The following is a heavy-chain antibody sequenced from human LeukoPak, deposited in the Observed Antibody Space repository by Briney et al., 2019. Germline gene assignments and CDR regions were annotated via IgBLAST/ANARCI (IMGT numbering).Heavy chain of an antibody. J-gene: IGHJ6*02. CDR2: ISSSGSTI. CDR1: GFTFSSHE. Sequence: PGGSLRLSCAASGFTFSSHEMNWVRQAPGKGLEWVSYISSSGSTIYYADSVKGRFTISRDNAKNSLYLQMNSLRAEDTAVYYCARDGSGWPYYYYGMDVWGQGTTVTVSS. V-gene: IGHV3-48*03. CDR3: ARDGSGWPYYYYGMDV. D-gene: IGHD6-19*01.